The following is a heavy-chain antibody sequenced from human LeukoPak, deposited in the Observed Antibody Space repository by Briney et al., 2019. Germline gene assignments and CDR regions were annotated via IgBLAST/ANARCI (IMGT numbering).Heavy chain of an antibody. D-gene: IGHD1-26*01. CDR1: GFTFSSYS. V-gene: IGHV3-48*02. J-gene: IGHJ4*02. CDR3: ASSGSYRFDY. Sequence: GGSLRLSFAASGFTFSSYSMNWVRQAPGKGLEWVSHITASGTAMFYADSVKGRFTISRDNAKNSLYLQMNSLRDEDTAVYYCASSGSYRFDYWGQGTLVTVSS. CDR2: ITASGTAM.